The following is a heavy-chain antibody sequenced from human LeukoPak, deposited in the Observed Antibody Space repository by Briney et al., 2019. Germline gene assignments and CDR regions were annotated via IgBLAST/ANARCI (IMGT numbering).Heavy chain of an antibody. J-gene: IGHJ4*02. CDR1: GFTFSSYG. V-gene: IGHV3-30*02. Sequence: PGGSLRLSCAASGFTFSSYGMHWVRQAPGKGLEWVAFIRCDGSNKYYADSVKGRFTISRDNSKNTLYLQMNSLRAEDTAVYYCAKGEARVAAATPFDYWGQGTLVTVSS. CDR2: IRCDGSNK. D-gene: IGHD6-13*01. CDR3: AKGEARVAAATPFDY.